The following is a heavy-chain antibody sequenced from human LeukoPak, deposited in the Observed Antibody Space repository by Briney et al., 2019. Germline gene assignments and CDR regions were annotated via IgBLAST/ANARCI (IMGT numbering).Heavy chain of an antibody. J-gene: IGHJ5*02. CDR1: GFTFTTYW. CDR3: ARDQYNYGYVSWFDP. D-gene: IGHD5-18*01. CDR2: IKQDGSEK. V-gene: IGHV3-7*01. Sequence: GESLRLSCAASGFTFTTYWMGWVRQAPGKGLGWVANIKQDGSEKYYVDSVKGRFTISRDNAKNSLYLQMNSLRAEDTAVYYCARDQYNYGYVSWFDPWGQGTLVTVSS.